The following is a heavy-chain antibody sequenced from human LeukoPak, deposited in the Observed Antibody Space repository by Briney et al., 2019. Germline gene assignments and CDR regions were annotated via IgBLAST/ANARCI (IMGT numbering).Heavy chain of an antibody. CDR1: GGSLSSYY. CDR3: ARGSYDSSGYARFDP. Sequence: SETLSHTCTVSGGSLSSYYWSWVRQPPGKGREWSGYIYYSGSTNYNPSLKSRVTISVDTSKNQFSLKLSSVTAADTAVYYCARGSYDSSGYARFDPWGQGTLVTVSS. D-gene: IGHD3-22*01. CDR2: IYYSGST. V-gene: IGHV4-59*01. J-gene: IGHJ5*02.